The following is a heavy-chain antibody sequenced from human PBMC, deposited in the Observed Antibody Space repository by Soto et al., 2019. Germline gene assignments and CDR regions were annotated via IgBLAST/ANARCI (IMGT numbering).Heavy chain of an antibody. CDR1: GFSLSTSGVG. Sequence: SGPTLVNPTQTLTLTCTFSGFSLSTSGVGVAWIRQPPGKALEWLARIDWDDDKLYSTSLKTRLTISKDTSKNQVVLTMTNMDPVDTATYYCARSIVAAGNRWFDPWGQGTLVTVSS. D-gene: IGHD6-13*01. V-gene: IGHV2-70*04. CDR2: IDWDDDK. J-gene: IGHJ5*02. CDR3: ARSIVAAGNRWFDP.